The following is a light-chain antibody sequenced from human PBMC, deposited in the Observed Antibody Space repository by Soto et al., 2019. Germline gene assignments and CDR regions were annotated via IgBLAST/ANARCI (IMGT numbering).Light chain of an antibody. CDR2: DAS. CDR3: QQYGSSPLT. CDR1: QSVSSNY. Sequence: ENVLTQSPGTLSLSPGERATLSCRASQSVSSNYLAWFQQMPGQAPRLLIYDASRRATGIPDRFSGSGSGTDFTLTINGLEPEDFAVYFCQQYGSSPLTFGPGTKVDI. V-gene: IGKV3-20*01. J-gene: IGKJ3*01.